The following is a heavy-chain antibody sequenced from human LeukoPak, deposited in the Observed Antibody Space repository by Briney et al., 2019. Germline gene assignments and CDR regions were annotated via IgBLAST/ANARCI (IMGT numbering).Heavy chain of an antibody. Sequence: SETLSLTCTVSGGSISSGGYYWGWIRQPPGKGLEWIGSISYSGSTDYNPSLKSRVTIFVDTSKDQFSLKLTSVTAADGGVYYCARQYSSGWPWFDPWGQGTLVTVSS. CDR3: ARQYSSGWPWFDP. V-gene: IGHV4-39*01. D-gene: IGHD6-19*01. CDR2: ISYSGST. J-gene: IGHJ5*02. CDR1: GGSISSGGYY.